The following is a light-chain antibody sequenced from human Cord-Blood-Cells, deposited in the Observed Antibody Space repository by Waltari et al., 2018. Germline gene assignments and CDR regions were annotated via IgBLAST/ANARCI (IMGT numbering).Light chain of an antibody. Sequence: TQSPGPLSLSPGERATLSCRASQSVSSSYLAWYQQKPGQAPRLLIYGASSRATGIPDRFSGSGSGTDFTLTISRLEPEDFAVYYCQQYGSSPPWMFGQGTKVEIK. CDR1: QSVSSSY. J-gene: IGKJ1*01. CDR2: GAS. V-gene: IGKV3-20*01. CDR3: QQYGSSPPWM.